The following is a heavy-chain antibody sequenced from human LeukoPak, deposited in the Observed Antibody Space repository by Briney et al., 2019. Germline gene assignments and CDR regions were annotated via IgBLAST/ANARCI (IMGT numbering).Heavy chain of an antibody. CDR1: GFSVSSNY. D-gene: IGHD2-15*01. CDR2: IYSGGST. CDR3: ARGLVVAARRRIYYYYYYMDV. Sequence: RGSLRLSCAASGFSVSSNYMSWVRQAPGKGLEWVSVIYSGGSTYYADSVKGRFTIARDNSKNTLYLGMNSLRAEDTAVYYCARGLVVAARRRIYYYYYYMDVWGKGTTITVSS. J-gene: IGHJ6*03. V-gene: IGHV3-53*01.